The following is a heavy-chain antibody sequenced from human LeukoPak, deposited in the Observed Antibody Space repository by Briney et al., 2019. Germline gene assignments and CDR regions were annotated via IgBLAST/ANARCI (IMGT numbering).Heavy chain of an antibody. Sequence: ASVKVSCKASGYTFTSYYMHWVRQAPGQGLEWMGIINPSGGSTSYAQKFQGRVTMTRDTSTGTVYMELSSLRSEDTAVYYCARDLLWFGVPSYNWFDPWGQGTLVTVSS. CDR3: ARDLLWFGVPSYNWFDP. D-gene: IGHD3-10*01. CDR1: GYTFTSYY. J-gene: IGHJ5*02. CDR2: INPSGGST. V-gene: IGHV1-46*01.